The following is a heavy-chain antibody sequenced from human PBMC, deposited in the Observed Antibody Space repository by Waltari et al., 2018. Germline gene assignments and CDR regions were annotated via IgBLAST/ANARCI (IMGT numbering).Heavy chain of an antibody. Sequence: QLQLQESGPGLVKPSETLSLTCTVSGGSIRSSSYYWGWIRQPPGKGLEWIGSIYYSGSTYYNPSLKSRVTISVDTSKNQFSLKLSSVTAADTAVYYCASPGVPYFDYWGQGTLVTVSS. V-gene: IGHV4-39*07. CDR1: GGSIRSSSYY. CDR3: ASPGVPYFDY. D-gene: IGHD2-8*01. J-gene: IGHJ4*02. CDR2: IYYSGST.